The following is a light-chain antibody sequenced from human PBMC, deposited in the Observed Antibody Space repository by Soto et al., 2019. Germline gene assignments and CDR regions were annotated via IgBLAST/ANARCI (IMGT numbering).Light chain of an antibody. Sequence: IQMTQFPSTLSASVGGRVSISCLASQSISGWLAWCQQKPGKAPKLLIYAASSLQSGVPSRFSGSGSETDFTLTISSLQPEDFATYSCQQSYNTTWTFGQGTKVDIK. V-gene: IGKV1-39*01. J-gene: IGKJ1*01. CDR3: QQSYNTTWT. CDR2: AAS. CDR1: QSISGW.